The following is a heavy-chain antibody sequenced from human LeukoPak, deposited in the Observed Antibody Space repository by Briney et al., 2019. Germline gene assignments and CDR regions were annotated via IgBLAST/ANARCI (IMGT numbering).Heavy chain of an antibody. D-gene: IGHD5-12*01. J-gene: IGHJ4*02. CDR2: INQDGSKE. Sequence: PGGSLRLSCAASGFTFSNYWMTWVRQAPGKGLEWVAHINQDGSKEYYMDSVKARFTISRDNAKNSLSLQMNSLRAEDTAVYYCVRDGGVSGYDLLDYWGPGTLVTVSS. CDR1: GFTFSNYW. V-gene: IGHV3-7*01. CDR3: VRDGGVSGYDLLDY.